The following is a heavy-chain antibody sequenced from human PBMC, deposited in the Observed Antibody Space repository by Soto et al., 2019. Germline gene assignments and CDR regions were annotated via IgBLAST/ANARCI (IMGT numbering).Heavy chain of an antibody. J-gene: IGHJ4*02. CDR1: GFTFSSDA. D-gene: IGHD6-6*01. CDR3: AKRSSSSTFDY. V-gene: IGHV3-23*01. CDR2: ISGSDDST. Sequence: EVQLLESGGGLVQPGESLRLSCAASGFTFSSDAMSWVRQAPGKGLEWVSVISGSDDSTYYADSVKGRFTISRDNSKYTLYLQMNSLRAEDTAVYYCAKRSSSSTFDYWGQGTLVTVSS.